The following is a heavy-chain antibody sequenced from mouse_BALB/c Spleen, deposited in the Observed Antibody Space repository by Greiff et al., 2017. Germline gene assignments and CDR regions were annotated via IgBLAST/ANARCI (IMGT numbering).Heavy chain of an antibody. Sequence: VQLQQSGAELVKPGASVKLSCTASGFNIKDTYMHWVKQRPEQGLEWIGRIDPANGNTKYDPKFQGKATITADTSSNTAYLQLSSLTSEDTAVYYCTRGITGYFDVWGAGTTVTVSA. J-gene: IGHJ1*01. CDR3: TRGITGYFDV. V-gene: IGHV14-3*02. D-gene: IGHD1-3*01. CDR1: GFNIKDTY. CDR2: IDPANGNT.